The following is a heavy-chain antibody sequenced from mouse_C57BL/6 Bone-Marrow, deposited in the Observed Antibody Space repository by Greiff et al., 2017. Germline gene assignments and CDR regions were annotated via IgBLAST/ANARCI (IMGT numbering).Heavy chain of an antibody. V-gene: IGHV1-81*01. CDR3: ARRGSYYCGSTAWFAY. CDR2: IYPRSGNT. Sequence: VQLQQSGAELARPGASVKLSCKASGYTFTSYGISWVKQRPGQGLEWIGEIYPRSGNTYYYEKFNGQATLTADSTSNTAYMELRRLTSEDSAVYFCARRGSYYCGSTAWFAYWGQGTLVTVSA. D-gene: IGHD1-1*01. J-gene: IGHJ3*01. CDR1: GYTFTSYG.